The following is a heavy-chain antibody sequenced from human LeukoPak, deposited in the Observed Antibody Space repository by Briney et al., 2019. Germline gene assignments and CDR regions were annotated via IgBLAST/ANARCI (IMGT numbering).Heavy chain of an antibody. D-gene: IGHD6-13*01. CDR3: ARGRSWSNYYYYYMDV. V-gene: IGHV4-34*01. J-gene: IGHJ6*03. CDR2: INHSGST. CDR1: GGSFSGYY. Sequence: SETLSLTCAVYGGSFSGYYWSWTRQPPGKGLEWIGEINHSGSTNYNPSLKSRVTISVDTSKNQFSLKLSSVTAADTAVYYCARGRSWSNYYYYYMDVWGKGTTVTVSS.